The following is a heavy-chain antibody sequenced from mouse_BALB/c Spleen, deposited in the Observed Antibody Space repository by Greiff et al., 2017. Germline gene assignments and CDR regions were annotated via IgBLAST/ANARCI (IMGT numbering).Heavy chain of an antibody. CDR1: GFTFSSYY. CDR3: ARHGGREYYYAMDD. CDR2: INSNGGST. V-gene: IGHV5-6-2*01. Sequence: EVKLVESGGGLVKLGGSLKLSCAASGFTFSSYYMSWVRQTPEKRLELVAAINSNGGSTYYPDTVKGRFTISRDNAKNTLYLQMSSLKSEDTAMYYCARHGGREYYYAMDDWGQGTSVSVSA. J-gene: IGHJ4*01.